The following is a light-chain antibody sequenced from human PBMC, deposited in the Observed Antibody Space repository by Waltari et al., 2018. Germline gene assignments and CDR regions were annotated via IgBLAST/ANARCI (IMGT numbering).Light chain of an antibody. CDR2: GNS. Sequence: QSVLTQPPSVSGAPGQRVTISCTGSSANIGTPYDVHWYQQVPGTAPKPLVYGNSNRPSGVPDGFSGSKSGTSASLAITGLQAEDEADYYCQSYDSSLRGSRVFGGGTKLTVL. V-gene: IGLV1-40*01. CDR1: SANIGTPYD. CDR3: QSYDSSLRGSRV. J-gene: IGLJ3*02.